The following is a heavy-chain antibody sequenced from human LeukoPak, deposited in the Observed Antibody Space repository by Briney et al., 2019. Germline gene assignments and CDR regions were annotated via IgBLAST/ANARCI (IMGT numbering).Heavy chain of an antibody. Sequence: GGSLRLSCAASGFTFSDYYMSWIRQAPGKGLQWISFISSGGSTTNYADSVKGRFTISRDNAKNSLYLQMNSLRAEDTAVYYCARLRSNGWYFDYWGQGTLVTVSS. J-gene: IGHJ4*02. CDR1: GFTFSDYY. CDR2: ISSGGSTT. CDR3: ARLRSNGWYFDY. V-gene: IGHV3-11*01. D-gene: IGHD6-19*01.